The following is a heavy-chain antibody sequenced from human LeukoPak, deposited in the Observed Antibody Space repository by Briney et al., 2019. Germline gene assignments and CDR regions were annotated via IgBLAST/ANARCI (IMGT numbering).Heavy chain of an antibody. CDR3: ARGYCSGGSCYSARY. CDR1: GGSIISGGYY. J-gene: IGHJ4*02. D-gene: IGHD2-15*01. V-gene: IGHV4-31*03. CDR2: IYYSGST. Sequence: SETLSLTCTVSGGSIISGGYYWSWIRQHPGKGLEWIGYIYYSGSTNYNPSLKSRLTISADTSKNQFSLKLSSVTAADTAVYYCARGYCSGGSCYSARYWGQGTRVTVSS.